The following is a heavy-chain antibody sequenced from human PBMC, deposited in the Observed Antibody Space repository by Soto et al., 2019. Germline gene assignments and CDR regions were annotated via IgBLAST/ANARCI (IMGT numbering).Heavy chain of an antibody. CDR2: VDYGGTT. J-gene: IGHJ4*02. D-gene: IGHD6-19*01. CDR1: GDSISSSSHY. Sequence: QLQLQESGPGLVKPSETLSLTCSVSGDSISSSSHYWAWIRQSQGERLARIGSVDYGGTTHYNPSLKSGVTISVDMTKNQLSLELTSVTAADTAMYYCARQSPRPQQWLLSFGYWGQGTLGTVSS. V-gene: IGHV4-39*01. CDR3: ARQSPRPQQWLLSFGY.